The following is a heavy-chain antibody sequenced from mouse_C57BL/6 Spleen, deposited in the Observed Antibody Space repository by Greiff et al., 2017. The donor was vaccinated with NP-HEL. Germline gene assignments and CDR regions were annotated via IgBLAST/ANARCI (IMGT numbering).Heavy chain of an antibody. Sequence: LVESGAELARPGASVKLSCKASGYTFTSYGISWVKQRTGQGLEWIGEIYPRSGNTYYNEKFKGKATLTADKSSSTAYMELRSLTSEDSAVYFCARRGDYDGYYAMDYWGQGTSVTVSS. J-gene: IGHJ4*01. CDR3: ARRGDYDGYYAMDY. D-gene: IGHD2-4*01. CDR2: IYPRSGNT. V-gene: IGHV1-81*01. CDR1: GYTFTSYG.